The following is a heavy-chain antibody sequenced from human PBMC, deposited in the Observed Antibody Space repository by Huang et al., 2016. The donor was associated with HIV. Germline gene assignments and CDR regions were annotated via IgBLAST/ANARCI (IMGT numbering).Heavy chain of an antibody. CDR2: IYWDDTQ. CDR3: AHLPNGNFDF. CDR1: GFSVTSSGVG. V-gene: IGHV2-5*02. Sequence: QITLKESGPMLVTPTETLTLTCTVSGFSVTSSGVGVGWIRQPPGKALEWHSLIYWDDTQRYRPSLRSRLTITRDTAKNQVVLTMTNMDPVDTATYYCAHLPNGNFDFWGQGILVTVSS. D-gene: IGHD2-8*01. J-gene: IGHJ4*02.